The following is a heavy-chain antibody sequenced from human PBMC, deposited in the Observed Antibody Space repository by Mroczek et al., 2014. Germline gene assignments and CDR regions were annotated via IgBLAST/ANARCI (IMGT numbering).Heavy chain of an antibody. D-gene: IGHD6-6*01. CDR1: GGSISSYY. J-gene: IGHJ3*02. CDR2: IYYSGST. V-gene: IGHV4-59*01. CDR3: ARLEYSSSFYAFDI. Sequence: QVQLQQWGPGLVKPSETLSLTCTVSGGSISSYYWSWIRQPPGKGLEWIGYIYYSGSTNYNPSLKSRVTISVDTSKNQFSLKLSSVTAADTAVYYCARLEYSSSFYAFDIWGQGTMVTVSS.